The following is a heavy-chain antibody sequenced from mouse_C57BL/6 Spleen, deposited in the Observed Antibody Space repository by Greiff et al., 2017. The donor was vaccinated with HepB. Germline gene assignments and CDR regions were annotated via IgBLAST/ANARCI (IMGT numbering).Heavy chain of an antibody. CDR3: ARSRYEYDVGDYAMDY. Sequence: QVQLQQSGPELVKPGASVKISCKASGYSFTSYYIHWVKQRPGQGLEWIGWIYPGSGNTKYNEKFKGKATLTADTSSSTAYMQLSSLTSEDSAVYYCARSRYEYDVGDYAMDYWGQGTSVTVSS. CDR2: IYPGSGNT. V-gene: IGHV1-66*01. D-gene: IGHD2-4*01. J-gene: IGHJ4*01. CDR1: GYSFTSYY.